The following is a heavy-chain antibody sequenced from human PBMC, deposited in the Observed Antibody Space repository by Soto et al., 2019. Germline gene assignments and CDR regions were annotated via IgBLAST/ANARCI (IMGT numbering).Heavy chain of an antibody. J-gene: IGHJ5*02. Sequence: QVQLVQSGAEVKKPGASVKVSCKASGYTFMRYGFTWVRQAPGQGLEWMGWINVDNGETKYPQKIQGRVTMTTDTSTSTVYMGLRSLTSDDTAVYYCARWISGGYSDWFDPWGHGTLVTVSS. D-gene: IGHD1-26*01. CDR1: GYTFMRYG. V-gene: IGHV1-18*04. CDR2: INVDNGET. CDR3: ARWISGGYSDWFDP.